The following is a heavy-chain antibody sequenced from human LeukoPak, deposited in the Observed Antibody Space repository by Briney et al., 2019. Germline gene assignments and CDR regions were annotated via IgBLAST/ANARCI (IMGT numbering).Heavy chain of an antibody. V-gene: IGHV3-7*01. CDR3: ARDSIVVVVAAQRPYYYYYMDV. J-gene: IGHJ6*03. CDR2: INQDGSEI. CDR1: GFSFSNYW. Sequence: GGSLRLSCEASGFSFSNYWMSWVRQAPGKGLEWVANINQDGSEIYYVDSVRGRFTISRDNAKNSLYLQMNSLRAEDTAVYYCARDSIVVVVAAQRPYYYYYMDVWGKGATVTVSS. D-gene: IGHD2-15*01.